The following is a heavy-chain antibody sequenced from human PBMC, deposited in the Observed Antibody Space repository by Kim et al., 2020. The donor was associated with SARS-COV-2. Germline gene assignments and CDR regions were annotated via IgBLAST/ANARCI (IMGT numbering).Heavy chain of an antibody. J-gene: IGHJ5*02. CDR3: ATRGQWLVESWFDP. CDR2: FDPEDGET. Sequence: ASVKVSCKVSGYTLTELSMHWVRQAPGKGLEWMGGFDPEDGETIYAQKFQGRVTMTEDTSTDTAYMELSSLRSEDTAVYYCATRGQWLVESWFDPWGQGTLVTVSS. V-gene: IGHV1-24*01. CDR1: GYTLTELS. D-gene: IGHD6-19*01.